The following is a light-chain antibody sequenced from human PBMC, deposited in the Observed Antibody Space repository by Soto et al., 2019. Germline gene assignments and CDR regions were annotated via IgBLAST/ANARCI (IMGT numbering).Light chain of an antibody. CDR1: QSVSNNY. V-gene: IGKV3-20*01. CDR2: GAS. J-gene: IGKJ5*01. CDR3: QQDGRSPVT. Sequence: VLTHLPFCRSMPQGERATLSCRASQSVSNNYLAWYQQKPGQAPRLVIFGASNRATGIPDRFSGSGSGTDFTLTISRLEPEDFAVYYCQQDGRSPVTFGQGTRPEI.